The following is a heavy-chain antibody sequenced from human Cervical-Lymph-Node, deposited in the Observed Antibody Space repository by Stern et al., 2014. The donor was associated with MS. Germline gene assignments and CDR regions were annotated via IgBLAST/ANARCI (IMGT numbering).Heavy chain of an antibody. D-gene: IGHD2-8*01. CDR3: ARSKGSGAVEWLYGMDV. J-gene: IGHJ6*02. V-gene: IGHV1-69*09. CDR1: GDSFSSQT. CDR2: IIPLVGIP. Sequence: QVHLVESGAEVRKPGSSVKVSCKASGDSFSSQTIIWVRQAPGQGLEWMGRIIPLVGIPNYAQKFQGRVTLSADRSTSTVYLELRSLRSDDTAMYFCARSKGSGAVEWLYGMDVWGQGTAVAVSS.